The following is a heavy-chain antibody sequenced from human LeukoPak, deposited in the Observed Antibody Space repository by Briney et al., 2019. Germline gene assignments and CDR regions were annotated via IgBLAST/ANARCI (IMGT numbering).Heavy chain of an antibody. CDR1: GGSFSGYY. Sequence: SETLSLTCAVYGGSFSGYYWSWIRQPPGKGLEWIGYIYSSGSTNYNPSLKSRVTMSVDTSKNQFSLKVSSVTAADTAVYYCATFIVGAIQQYYFDYWGQGTLVTVSS. V-gene: IGHV4-59*01. CDR2: IYSSGST. D-gene: IGHD1-26*01. CDR3: ATFIVGAIQQYYFDY. J-gene: IGHJ4*02.